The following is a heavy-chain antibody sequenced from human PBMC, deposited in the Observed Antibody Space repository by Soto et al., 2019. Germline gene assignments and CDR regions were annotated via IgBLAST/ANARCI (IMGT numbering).Heavy chain of an antibody. D-gene: IGHD2-21*02. J-gene: IGHJ4*02. CDR1: GYSFSNYY. V-gene: IGHV1-46*01. Sequence: QVQLVQSGAEVKKPGASVKVSCKASGYSFSNYYMHWVRQAPGQGLEWMGIINPSSSSTTYAQRFQGRFTMTSDTSTNTVYMDLSSLRSEDTAMYYCARMEAYCGGDCPFDFWGQGTLVTVSS. CDR2: INPSSSST. CDR3: ARMEAYCGGDCPFDF.